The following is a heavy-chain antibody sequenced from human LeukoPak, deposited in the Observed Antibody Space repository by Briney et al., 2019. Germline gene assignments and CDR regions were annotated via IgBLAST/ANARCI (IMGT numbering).Heavy chain of an antibody. D-gene: IGHD4-23*01. CDR2: IYYSGST. CDR3: ARSPTVVKGGLDY. Sequence: SETLSLTCTVSGGSISSYYWSWIRQPPGKGLEWIGYIYYSGSTNYNPSLKSRVTISVDTSKNQFSLKLSSVTAADTAVYYCARSPTVVKGGLDYWGQGTLVTVSS. CDR1: GGSISSYY. V-gene: IGHV4-59*01. J-gene: IGHJ4*02.